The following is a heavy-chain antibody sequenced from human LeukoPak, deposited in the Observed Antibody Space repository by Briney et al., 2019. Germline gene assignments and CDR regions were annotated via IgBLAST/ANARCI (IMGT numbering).Heavy chain of an antibody. Sequence: ASVKVSCKASGYTFTSYGISWVRPAPGQGLEWMGWISAYNGNTNYAQKLQGRVTMTTDTSTSTAYMELRSLRSDDTAVYYCARETQGYYYDSSGYHAFDIWGQGTMVTVSS. J-gene: IGHJ3*02. D-gene: IGHD3-22*01. CDR2: ISAYNGNT. CDR3: ARETQGYYYDSSGYHAFDI. CDR1: GYTFTSYG. V-gene: IGHV1-18*01.